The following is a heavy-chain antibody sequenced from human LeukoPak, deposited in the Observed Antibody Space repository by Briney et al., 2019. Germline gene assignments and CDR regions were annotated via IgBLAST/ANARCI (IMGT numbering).Heavy chain of an antibody. J-gene: IGHJ4*02. Sequence: GGSLRLSCAASGFTFSSYAMHWVRQAPGKGLEWVAVISYDGSNKYCADSVKGRFTISRDNSKNTLYLQMNSLRAEDTAVYYCARASYDSSGYVYWGQGTLVTVSS. CDR2: ISYDGSNK. V-gene: IGHV3-30-3*01. CDR3: ARASYDSSGYVY. CDR1: GFTFSSYA. D-gene: IGHD3-22*01.